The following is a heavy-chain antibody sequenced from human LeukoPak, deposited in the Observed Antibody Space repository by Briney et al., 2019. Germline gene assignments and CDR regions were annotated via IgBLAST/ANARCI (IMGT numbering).Heavy chain of an antibody. Sequence: GGSLRFSCAASGFTFSTSAMHWVRQAPGKGLEWVAFIKFDGSNKYYADSVKGRFTISRDNSKNTLYLQMNTLRAEDTAVYYCAGGYSFGFASWGQGTLVAVSP. CDR2: IKFDGSNK. V-gene: IGHV3-30*02. CDR1: GFTFSTSA. D-gene: IGHD5-18*01. CDR3: AGGYSFGFAS. J-gene: IGHJ4*02.